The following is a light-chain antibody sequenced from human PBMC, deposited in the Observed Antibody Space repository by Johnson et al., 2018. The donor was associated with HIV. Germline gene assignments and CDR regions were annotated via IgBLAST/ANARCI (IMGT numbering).Light chain of an antibody. J-gene: IGLJ1*01. Sequence: QSVLTQPPSVSAAPGQKVTISCCGSSSNIGNNYVSWYQQLPGTAPKLLIYDNNKRPSGIPDRFSGSKSGTSATLGITGLQTGDEADYYCGTWDDSLSALYVFGTGTKVTVL. CDR2: DNN. CDR1: SSNIGNNY. V-gene: IGLV1-51*01. CDR3: GTWDDSLSALYV.